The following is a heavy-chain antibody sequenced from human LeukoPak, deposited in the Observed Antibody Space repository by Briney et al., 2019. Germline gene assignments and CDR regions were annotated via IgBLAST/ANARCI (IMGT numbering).Heavy chain of an antibody. D-gene: IGHD1-26*01. CDR2: ISGSGGST. CDR3: AKDGSGSYYLYFDY. CDR1: GFTFSSYG. V-gene: IGHV3-23*01. Sequence: PGGSLRLSCAASGFTFSSYGMSWVRQAPGKGLELVSAISGSGGSTYYADSVKGRFTISRDNSKNTLYLQMNSLRAEDTAVYYCAKDGSGSYYLYFDYWGQGTLVTVSS. J-gene: IGHJ4*02.